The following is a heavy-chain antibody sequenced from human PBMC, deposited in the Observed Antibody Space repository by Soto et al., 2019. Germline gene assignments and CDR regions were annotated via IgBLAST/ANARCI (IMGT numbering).Heavy chain of an antibody. J-gene: IGHJ4*02. CDR3: ARNGYSVYALNY. CDR2: ISSNGGST. CDR1: GFTFSNYA. Sequence: EVQLVESGGGLVQPGGSLRLSCAASGFTFSNYAMHWVRQAPGKGLEYVSAISSNGGSTSYANSVKGRFTISRDNSKNTLYLQMGSLRAEDMAVYYCARNGYSVYALNYWGQGTLVTVSS. D-gene: IGHD5-12*01. V-gene: IGHV3-64*01.